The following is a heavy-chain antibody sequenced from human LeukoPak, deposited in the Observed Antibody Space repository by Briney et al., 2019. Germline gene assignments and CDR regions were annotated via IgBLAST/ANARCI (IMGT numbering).Heavy chain of an antibody. Sequence: ASVKVSCKASGGTFSSYAISWVRQAPGQGLEWMGGIIPIFGTANYAQKFQGRVTITADESTSTAYMELSSLRSEDTAVYYRARAHYYDSSGYLDYWGQGTLVTVSS. V-gene: IGHV1-69*13. CDR3: ARAHYYDSSGYLDY. D-gene: IGHD3-22*01. CDR2: IIPIFGTA. J-gene: IGHJ4*02. CDR1: GGTFSSYA.